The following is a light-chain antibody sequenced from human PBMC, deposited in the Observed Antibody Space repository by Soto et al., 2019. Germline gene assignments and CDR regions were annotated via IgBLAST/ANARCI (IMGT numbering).Light chain of an antibody. Sequence: DIQMTQSPSTLSASVGDRVTITCRSSQSIGSWLAWYQQKPGKAPRLLIYDASSLESGVPSRFSGSGSGTEFTLTISSLQPDDFATYYCQQYNSYSPITFGQGTRLEI. CDR1: QSIGSW. CDR2: DAS. CDR3: QQYNSYSPIT. V-gene: IGKV1-5*01. J-gene: IGKJ5*01.